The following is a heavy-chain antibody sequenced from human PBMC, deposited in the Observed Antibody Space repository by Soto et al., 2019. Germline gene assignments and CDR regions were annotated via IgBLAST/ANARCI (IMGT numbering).Heavy chain of an antibody. CDR2: FDPEDGET. J-gene: IGHJ6*02. D-gene: IGHD6-6*01. Sequence: ASVKVSCKVSGYTLTELSMHWVRQAPGKGFEWMGGFDPEDGETIYAQKFQGRVTMTEDTSTDTAYMELSSLRSEDTAVYYCATGTPIAARPVIYQYYYGMDVWGQGTTVTVSS. CDR1: GYTLTELS. CDR3: ATGTPIAARPVIYQYYYGMDV. V-gene: IGHV1-24*01.